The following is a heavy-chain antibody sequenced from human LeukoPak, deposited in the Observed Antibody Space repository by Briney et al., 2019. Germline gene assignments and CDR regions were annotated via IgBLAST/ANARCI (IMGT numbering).Heavy chain of an antibody. Sequence: PSETLSLTCTVSGYSISSGYYWGWIRQPPGKGLEWIGSIYYSGSTYYNPSLKSRVTISVDTSKNQFSLKLSSVTAADTAVYYCARDMIVVVITPAYNWFDPWGQGTLVTVSS. V-gene: IGHV4-38-2*02. J-gene: IGHJ5*02. CDR3: ARDMIVVVITPAYNWFDP. D-gene: IGHD3-22*01. CDR1: GYSISSGYY. CDR2: IYYSGST.